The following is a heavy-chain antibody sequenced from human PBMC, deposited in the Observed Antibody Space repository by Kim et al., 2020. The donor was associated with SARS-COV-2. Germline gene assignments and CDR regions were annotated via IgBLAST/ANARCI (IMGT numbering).Heavy chain of an antibody. Sequence: PSFQGQVTISADKSISTAYLQWSSLKASDTAMYYCARQLGVGATLAAFDIWGQGTMVTVSS. V-gene: IGHV5-51*01. J-gene: IGHJ3*02. D-gene: IGHD1-26*01. CDR3: ARQLGVGATLAAFDI.